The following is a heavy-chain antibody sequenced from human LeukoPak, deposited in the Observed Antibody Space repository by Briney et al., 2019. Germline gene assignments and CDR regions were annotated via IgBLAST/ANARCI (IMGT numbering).Heavy chain of an antibody. CDR1: GFTFSSYA. CDR3: AREPLGFGVVTLDY. J-gene: IGHJ4*02. Sequence: GRSLRLSCAASGFTFSSYAMHWVRQAPGKGLEWVAVISYDGSNKYYADSVKGRFTISRDNSKNTLCLQMNSLRAEDTAVYYCAREPLGFGVVTLDYWGQGTLVTVSS. V-gene: IGHV3-30-3*01. CDR2: ISYDGSNK. D-gene: IGHD3-3*01.